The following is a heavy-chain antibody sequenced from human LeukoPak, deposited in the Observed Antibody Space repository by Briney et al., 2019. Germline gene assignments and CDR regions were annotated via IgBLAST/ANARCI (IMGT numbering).Heavy chain of an antibody. CDR1: GGSISSHC. D-gene: IGHD3-22*01. CDR2: IHYSRGT. CDR3: ARVGDTSSYYYYLDY. J-gene: IGHJ4*02. Sequence: PSETLSLTCTVSGGSISSHCWSWIRQPPGKGLEWIGYIHYSRGTNYNPSLKSRVTISVDTSKNQFSLKLSSVTAADTAVYYCARVGDTSSYYYYLDYWGQGTLVTVSS. V-gene: IGHV4-59*11.